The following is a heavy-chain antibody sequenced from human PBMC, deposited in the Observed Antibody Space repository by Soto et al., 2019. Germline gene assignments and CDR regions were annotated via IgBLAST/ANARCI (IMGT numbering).Heavy chain of an antibody. CDR1: GGSISSYY. CDR2: IYYSGST. Sequence: ASETLSLTCTVSGGSISSYYWSWIRQPPGKGLEWIGYIYYSGSTNYNPSLKGRVTISVDTSKNQFSLKLSSVTAADTAVYYCARGPRVEMAKIPAEDFQHCGQRTLVTVAS. D-gene: IGHD5-12*01. CDR3: ARGPRVEMAKIPAEDFQH. V-gene: IGHV4-59*01. J-gene: IGHJ1*01.